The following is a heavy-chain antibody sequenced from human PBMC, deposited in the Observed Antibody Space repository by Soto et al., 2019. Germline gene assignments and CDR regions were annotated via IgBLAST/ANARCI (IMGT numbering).Heavy chain of an antibody. Sequence: SLRLSCAASGFTFSSYWTSWVRQAPGKGLEWVANIKEDGSQKYYVDSVKGRFTISRDNAKNSLYLQMNSLRAEDTAVYYCARPRSGYYFDYWGQGTLVTVSS. J-gene: IGHJ4*02. CDR2: IKEDGSQK. D-gene: IGHD3-10*01. V-gene: IGHV3-7*01. CDR3: ARPRSGYYFDY. CDR1: GFTFSSYW.